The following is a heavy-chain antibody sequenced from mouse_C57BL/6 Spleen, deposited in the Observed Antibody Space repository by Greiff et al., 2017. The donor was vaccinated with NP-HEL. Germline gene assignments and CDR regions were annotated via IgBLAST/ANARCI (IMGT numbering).Heavy chain of an antibody. J-gene: IGHJ3*01. Sequence: QVQLKESGAELVKPGASVKISCKASGYAFSSYWMNWVKQRPGKGLEWIGQIYPGDGDTNYNGKFKGKATLTADKSSSTAYMQLSSLTSEDSAVYFCARGGTGSWFAYWGQGTLVTVSA. CDR2: IYPGDGDT. V-gene: IGHV1-80*01. CDR1: GYAFSSYW. D-gene: IGHD4-1*01. CDR3: ARGGTGSWFAY.